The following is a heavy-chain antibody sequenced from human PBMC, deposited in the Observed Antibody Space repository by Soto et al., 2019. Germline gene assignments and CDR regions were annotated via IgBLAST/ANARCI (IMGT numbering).Heavy chain of an antibody. CDR3: ARDRSPYDILTGYYTFDY. J-gene: IGHJ4*02. CDR1: GFTLTNYN. CDR2: ISSYI. D-gene: IGHD3-9*01. V-gene: IGHV3-21*01. Sequence: PGGSLRLSCAASGFTLTNYNMNWVRQAPGKGLEWVSSISSYIYYADSVKGRFTISRDNAKNSLFLQMDSLRAEDTAVYYCARDRSPYDILTGYYTFDYWGPGTLVTVSS.